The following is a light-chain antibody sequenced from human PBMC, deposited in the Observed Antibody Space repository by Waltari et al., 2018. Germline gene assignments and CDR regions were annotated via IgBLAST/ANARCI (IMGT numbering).Light chain of an antibody. CDR1: QGISNG. V-gene: IGKV1-13*02. J-gene: IGKJ4*01. Sequence: AIQLTQSPSSLSASVGDRVSITCRASQGISNGLAWYQQKPGKPPKLLMYHASSLEFGVQSTFSGSGYDTNFTLTISSLQPDDFATYYCQQFNTFPLTFGGGTKVEIK. CDR2: HAS. CDR3: QQFNTFPLT.